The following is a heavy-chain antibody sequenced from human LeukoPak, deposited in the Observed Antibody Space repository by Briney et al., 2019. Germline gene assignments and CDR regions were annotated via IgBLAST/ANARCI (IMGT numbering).Heavy chain of an antibody. Sequence: PSETLSLTCAVYGGSLSGYYWSWIRRPPGKGLEWIGEINHSGSTFYNPSLKSRVTISVDTSKNQFSLNLRSVTAADTAVYYCARVDSDNTVTDDYWAQGTPVTVSS. V-gene: IGHV4-34*01. D-gene: IGHD4-11*01. CDR1: GGSLSGYY. J-gene: IGHJ4*02. CDR3: ARVDSDNTVTDDY. CDR2: INHSGST.